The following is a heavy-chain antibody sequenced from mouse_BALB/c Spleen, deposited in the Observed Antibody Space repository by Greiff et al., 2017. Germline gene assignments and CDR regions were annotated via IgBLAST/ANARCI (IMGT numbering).Heavy chain of an antibody. CDR3: AIWSGYGLQYYYAMDY. D-gene: IGHD2-14*01. CDR2: ILPGSGST. Sequence: QVQLQQSGAELMKPGASVKISCKATGYTFSSYWIEWVKQRPGHGLEWIGEILPGSGSTNYNEKFKGKATFTADTSSNTAYMQLSSLTSEDSAVYYCAIWSGYGLQYYYAMDYWGQGTSVTVSS. V-gene: IGHV1-9*01. CDR1: GYTFSSYW. J-gene: IGHJ4*01.